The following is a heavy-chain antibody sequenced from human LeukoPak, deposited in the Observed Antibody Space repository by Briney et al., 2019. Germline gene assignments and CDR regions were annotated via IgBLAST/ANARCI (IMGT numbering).Heavy chain of an antibody. Sequence: GGSLRLSCAASGFTFSSYWMHWVRQAPGKGLVWVSRINSDGSSTSYADSVKSRFTISRDNAKNTLYLQMNSLRAEDTAVYYCARGYIVGATTSGYWGQGTLVTVSS. J-gene: IGHJ4*02. D-gene: IGHD1-26*01. CDR3: ARGYIVGATTSGY. V-gene: IGHV3-74*01. CDR2: INSDGSST. CDR1: GFTFSSYW.